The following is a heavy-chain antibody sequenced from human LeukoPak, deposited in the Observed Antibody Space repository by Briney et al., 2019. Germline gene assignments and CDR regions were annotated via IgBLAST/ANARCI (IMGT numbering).Heavy chain of an antibody. CDR2: IYYSGST. CDR3: ARVGRVLGIDY. D-gene: IGHD3-3*02. J-gene: IGHJ4*02. CDR1: GGSISSYY. V-gene: IGHV4-59*01. Sequence: SETLSLTCTVSGGSISSYYWSWIRQPPGKGLEWIGYIYYSGSTNYNPSLKSRVTISVDTSKNQFSLKLSSVTAADTAVYYCARVGRVLGIDYWGQGTLVTVSS.